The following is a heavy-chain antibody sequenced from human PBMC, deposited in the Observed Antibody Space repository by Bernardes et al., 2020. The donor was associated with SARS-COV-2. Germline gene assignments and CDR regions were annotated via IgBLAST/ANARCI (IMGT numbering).Heavy chain of an antibody. CDR3: AKDSTPPSYCGGGCYGAFDI. CDR1: GFTFSSYA. Sequence: GGSLRLSCAASGFTFSSYAMSWVRQAPGKGLEWVSAISGSGGSTYYADSVKGRFTISRDNSKNTLYLQMNSLRAEDTAVYYCAKDSTPPSYCGGGCYGAFDIWGQGTMVTVSS. V-gene: IGHV3-23*01. CDR2: ISGSGGST. J-gene: IGHJ3*02. D-gene: IGHD2-21*02.